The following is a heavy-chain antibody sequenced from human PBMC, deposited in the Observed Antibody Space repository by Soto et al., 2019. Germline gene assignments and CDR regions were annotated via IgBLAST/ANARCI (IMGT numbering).Heavy chain of an antibody. D-gene: IGHD2-2*02. CDR2: IYYSGIT. J-gene: IGHJ6*02. CDR1: GGSISSYY. Sequence: PSETLSLTCTVSGGSISSYYWSWIRQPPGKGLEWIGYIYYSGITNYNPSLKSRVTISVDTSKNQFSLKLSSVTAADTAVYYCARYTSNYYYGMDVWGQGTTVT. V-gene: IGHV4-59*01. CDR3: ARYTSNYYYGMDV.